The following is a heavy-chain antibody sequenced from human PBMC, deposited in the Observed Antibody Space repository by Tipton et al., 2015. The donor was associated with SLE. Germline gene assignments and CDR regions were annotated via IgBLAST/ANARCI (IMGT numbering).Heavy chain of an antibody. CDR1: GYSIRSGYY. Sequence: TLSLTCTVSGYSIRSGYYWGWIRQPPGKGLEWIGRVYYNGNTSLNPSLKSRITISEDTSKNQFSLRLTSVTAADTAVYYCANSIAVAGTEYYGMDVWGQGTTVTVSS. V-gene: IGHV4-38-2*02. CDR2: VYYNGNT. J-gene: IGHJ6*02. D-gene: IGHD6-19*01. CDR3: ANSIAVAGTEYYGMDV.